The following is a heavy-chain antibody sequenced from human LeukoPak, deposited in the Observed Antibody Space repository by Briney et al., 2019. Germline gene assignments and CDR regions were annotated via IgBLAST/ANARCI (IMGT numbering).Heavy chain of an antibody. D-gene: IGHD3-10*01. CDR1: GGSISSSSYF. CDR3: ARMAPLLLWFGELSNWFDP. V-gene: IGHV4-39*07. CDR2: IYYSGDT. J-gene: IGHJ5*02. Sequence: PSQTLSLTCTVSGGSISSSSYFWGWIRQPPGKGLEWIGSIYYSGDTYYNPSLKSRVTISVDTSKIQFSLKLSSVTAADTAVYYCARMAPLLLWFGELSNWFDPWGQGTLVTVSS.